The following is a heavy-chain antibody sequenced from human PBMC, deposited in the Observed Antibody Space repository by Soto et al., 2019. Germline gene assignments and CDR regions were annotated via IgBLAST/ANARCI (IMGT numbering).Heavy chain of an antibody. Sequence: EVQLLESGGGLVQPGGSLRLSCAASGFTFSTYAMSWVRQRRGKGLEWVSIVSDGGSDAFYADSVKGRFAISRDNSKNTLYLQMNSLTAEDTAVYYCAKHFVNGEVDYWGQGTPVTVSS. CDR1: GFTFSTYA. J-gene: IGHJ4*02. D-gene: IGHD3-10*01. CDR3: AKHFVNGEVDY. V-gene: IGHV3-23*01. CDR2: VSDGGSDA.